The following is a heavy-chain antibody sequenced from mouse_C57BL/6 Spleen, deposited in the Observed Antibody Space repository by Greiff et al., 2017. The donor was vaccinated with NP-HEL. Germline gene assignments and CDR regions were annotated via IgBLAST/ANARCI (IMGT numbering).Heavy chain of an antibody. CDR1: GFTFSDYY. D-gene: IGHD1-1*01. J-gene: IGHJ4*01. Sequence: EVKLVESEGGLVQPGSSMKLSCTASGFTFSDYYMAWVRQVPEKGLEWVANINYDGSSTYYLDSLKSRFIISRDNAKNILYLQMSSLKSEDTATYYCAREVDYAMDYWGQGTSVTVSS. CDR2: INYDGSST. V-gene: IGHV5-16*01. CDR3: AREVDYAMDY.